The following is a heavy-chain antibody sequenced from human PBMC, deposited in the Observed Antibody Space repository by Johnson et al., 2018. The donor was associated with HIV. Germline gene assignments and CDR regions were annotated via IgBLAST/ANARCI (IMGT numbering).Heavy chain of an antibody. J-gene: IGHJ3*02. D-gene: IGHD3-22*01. CDR2: ISYDGSKN. Sequence: QVQLVESGGGVVQPGRSLRLSCAAPGFNFSNYSMHWVRQAPGKGLEWVAVISYDGSKNYNADSVKGRFTISRDNSKNTLYLQMNSLRAEDTAVYYCARAGANYYYDSSGYGAFDIWGQGTMVTVSS. CDR1: GFNFSNYS. V-gene: IGHV3-30*04. CDR3: ARAGANYYYDSSGYGAFDI.